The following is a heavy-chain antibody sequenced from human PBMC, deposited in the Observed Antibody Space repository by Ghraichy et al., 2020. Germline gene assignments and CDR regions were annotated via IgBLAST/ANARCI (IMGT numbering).Heavy chain of an antibody. J-gene: IGHJ6*02. CDR3: AREMSYYDSTSYYGLDV. D-gene: IGHD3-22*01. CDR1: GVTFNNYA. V-gene: IGHV1-69*04. Sequence: SVKVSSKASGVTFNNYALTWVRQAPGQGLEWMGRFIPILGIADYAQRFRGRVTSTADESTTTVYMELRSLTSEDTAVYYCAREMSYYDSTSYYGLDVWGQGTTVSVSS. CDR2: FIPILGIA.